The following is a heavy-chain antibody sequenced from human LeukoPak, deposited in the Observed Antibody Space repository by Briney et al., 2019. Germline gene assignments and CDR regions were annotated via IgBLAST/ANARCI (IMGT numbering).Heavy chain of an antibody. CDR3: ATDSNLMVRGDMDV. CDR2: FDPEDGET. CDR1: GYTLTELS. Sequence: ASVKVSCKVSGYTLTELSMHWVRQAPGKGLEWMGGFDPEDGETIYAQKFQGRVTMTEDTSTDTAYMELSSLRSEDTAVYYCATDSNLMVRGDMDVWGKGTTVTVSS. J-gene: IGHJ6*03. V-gene: IGHV1-24*01. D-gene: IGHD3-10*01.